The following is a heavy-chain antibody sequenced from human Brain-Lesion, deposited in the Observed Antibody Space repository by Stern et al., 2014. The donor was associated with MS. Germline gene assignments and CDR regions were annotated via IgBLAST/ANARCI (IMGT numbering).Heavy chain of an antibody. D-gene: IGHD5-18*01. J-gene: IGHJ4*02. V-gene: IGHV4-61*02. CDR3: ARDKEDTNMAFRYFDN. CDR2: IYTTGST. Sequence: VQLEESGPGLVKPSQTLSLTCTVSGGSVGSGSYDWSWIRQPAGKGLEWIGRIYTTGSTYYNPSLKSRVSISIDTSKNQFSLKLPSGTAADTAVYYCARDKEDTNMAFRYFDNWGQGTLVTVSS. CDR1: GGSVGSGSYD.